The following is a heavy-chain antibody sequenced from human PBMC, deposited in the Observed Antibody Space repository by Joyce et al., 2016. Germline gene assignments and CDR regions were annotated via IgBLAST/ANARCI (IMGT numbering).Heavy chain of an antibody. CDR3: TRGSGTGWFDP. CDR2: INEDGSEK. CDR1: GFSFRYFW. D-gene: IGHD6-13*01. V-gene: IGHV3-7*03. J-gene: IGHJ5*02. Sequence: EVYLVESGGGLVQPGGSLRLPCAASGFSFRYFWMDWVRQAPGKGMEWVAQINEDGSEKNYMDSLRGRFTISRDNAKNSVDLQINSLRVEDTAVYYCTRGSGTGWFDPWGQGTLVTVSS.